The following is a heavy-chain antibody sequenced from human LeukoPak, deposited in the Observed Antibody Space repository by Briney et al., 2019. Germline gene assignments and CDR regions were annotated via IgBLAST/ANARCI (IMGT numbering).Heavy chain of an antibody. CDR1: GFTFSDYA. Sequence: PGGSLRLSCAASGFTFSDYAMTWVRQAPGRGLEWVAGIDSDLGRTHFADSMKGRFTIYRDNSKSSLYLQMNSLRVEDTAVYYCARFLLNDYFGSASSYGMDVWGQGTTVTVSS. J-gene: IGHJ6*02. V-gene: IGHV3-23*01. CDR2: IDSDLGRT. CDR3: ARFLLNDYFGSASSYGMDV. D-gene: IGHD3-10*01.